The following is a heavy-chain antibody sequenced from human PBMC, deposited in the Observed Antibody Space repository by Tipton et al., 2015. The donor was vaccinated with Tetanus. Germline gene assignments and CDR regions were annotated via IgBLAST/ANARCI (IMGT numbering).Heavy chain of an antibody. CDR1: GVSIKGGGFY. D-gene: IGHD2/OR15-2a*01. CDR2: IYSPGTT. J-gene: IGHJ6*02. CDR3: ARDGGNYFYHGMNV. V-gene: IGHV4-31*03. Sequence: TLSLTCSVSGVSIKGGGFYWTWIRQPPGKGLEWIGYIYSPGTTSYAPSLRGRATISFDSVKNHFSLSLSSVTAADTAMYYCARDGGNYFYHGMNVWGQGAAVTVSS.